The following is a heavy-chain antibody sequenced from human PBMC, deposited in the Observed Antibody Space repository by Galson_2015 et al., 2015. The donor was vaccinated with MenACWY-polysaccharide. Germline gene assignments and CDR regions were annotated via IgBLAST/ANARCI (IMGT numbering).Heavy chain of an antibody. CDR2: IRYDGSNT. CDR3: AKDRDSSSSDPDY. Sequence: SLRLSCAASRFTFSSYGMHWVRQAPGKGLEWVAFIRYDGSNTYYADSVKGRFTISRDTSKNTLYLQMNSLRVEDTAVYYCAKDRDSSSSDPDYWGQGPLVTVSS. V-gene: IGHV3-30*02. J-gene: IGHJ4*02. D-gene: IGHD6-6*01. CDR1: RFTFSSYG.